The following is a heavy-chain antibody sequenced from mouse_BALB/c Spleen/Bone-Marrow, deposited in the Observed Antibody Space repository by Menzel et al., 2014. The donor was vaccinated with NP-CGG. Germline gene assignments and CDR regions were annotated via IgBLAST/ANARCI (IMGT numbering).Heavy chain of an antibody. J-gene: IGHJ2*01. V-gene: IGHV1-80*01. CDR3: ARQYGNYFDY. Sequence: VQLQESGAELVRPGSSVKISCKASGYAFSSYWMNWVKQRPGQGLEWIGQIYPGDGDTNYNGKFKGKATLTADKSSSPAYIQLSSLTSEDSAVYFCARQYGNYFDYWGQGTTLTVSS. CDR1: GYAFSSYW. CDR2: IYPGDGDT. D-gene: IGHD2-10*02.